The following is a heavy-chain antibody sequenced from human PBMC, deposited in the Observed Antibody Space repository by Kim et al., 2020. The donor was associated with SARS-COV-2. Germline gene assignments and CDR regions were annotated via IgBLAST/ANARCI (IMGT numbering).Heavy chain of an antibody. CDR1: GGSISSYY. V-gene: IGHV4-59*01. J-gene: IGHJ6*02. Sequence: SETLSLTCTVSGGSISSYYWSWIRQPPGKGLEWIGYIYYSGSTNYNPSLKSRVTISVDTSKNQFSLKLSSVTAADTAVYYCARASGSSYYDILTGQWDYYYGMDVWGQGTTVTVSS. D-gene: IGHD3-9*01. CDR2: IYYSGST. CDR3: ARASGSSYYDILTGQWDYYYGMDV.